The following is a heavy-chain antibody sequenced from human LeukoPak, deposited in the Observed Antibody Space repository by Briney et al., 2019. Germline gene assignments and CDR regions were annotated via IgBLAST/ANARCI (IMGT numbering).Heavy chain of an antibody. CDR1: GDSVSRSDSY. Sequence: PSETLSLTCSVSGDSVSRSDSYWDWIRQPPGKGLEWIGTIYYSGRTYYSPSLKSRVTMSVDPSNNQFALNLRSVTAADTAVYYCARRRYYDGSGYLEWGQGTLLSVSS. J-gene: IGHJ1*01. CDR2: IYYSGRT. D-gene: IGHD3-22*01. V-gene: IGHV4-39*01. CDR3: ARRRYYDGSGYLE.